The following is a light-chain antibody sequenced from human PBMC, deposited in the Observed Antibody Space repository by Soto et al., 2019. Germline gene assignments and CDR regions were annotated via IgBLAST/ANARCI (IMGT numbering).Light chain of an antibody. V-gene: IGKV1-33*01. CDR2: DAS. CDR3: QQYDNLPLT. Sequence: DVQMTQSRSSLSASIGDRVTITCQASQDIGNYLNWYQHKPGKAPKLLIYDASSLVTGVPSRFSGGGSGTDFTLTISSLQPEDLATYYCQQYDNLPLTFGGGTKVEIX. J-gene: IGKJ4*01. CDR1: QDIGNY.